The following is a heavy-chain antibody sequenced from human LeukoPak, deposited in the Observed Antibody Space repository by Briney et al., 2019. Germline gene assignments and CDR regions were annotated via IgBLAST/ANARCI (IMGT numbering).Heavy chain of an antibody. J-gene: IGHJ5*02. CDR3: AREEGYSGSPEWFDP. Sequence: GGSLRLSCAASGFTFSSYSMNWVRQAPGKGLEWVSSISSSSSYIYYADSVKGRFTISRDNAKNSLYLQMNSLRAGDTAVYYCAREEGYSGSPEWFDPWGQGTLVTVSS. CDR1: GFTFSSYS. CDR2: ISSSSSYI. D-gene: IGHD1-26*01. V-gene: IGHV3-21*01.